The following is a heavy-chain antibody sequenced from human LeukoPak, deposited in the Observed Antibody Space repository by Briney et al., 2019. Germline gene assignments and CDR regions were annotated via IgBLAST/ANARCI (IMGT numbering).Heavy chain of an antibody. J-gene: IGHJ6*03. V-gene: IGHV3-48*03. Sequence: PGGSLRLSCAASGFTFSSYEMNWVRQAPGKGLEWVSYISSSGSTIYYADSVKGRFTISRDNAKNSLYLQMNSLRAEDTAVYYCAREALDFSGPGDYYYYYYMDVWGKGTTVTVSS. D-gene: IGHD3-3*01. CDR2: ISSSGSTI. CDR3: AREALDFSGPGDYYYYYYMDV. CDR1: GFTFSSYE.